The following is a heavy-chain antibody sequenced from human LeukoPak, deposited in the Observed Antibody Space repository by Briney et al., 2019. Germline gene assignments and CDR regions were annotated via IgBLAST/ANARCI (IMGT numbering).Heavy chain of an antibody. Sequence: GGSLRLSCAASGFTFSSYWMSWVRQAPWKGLEWMANINPDGSEKYYMDSVKGRFTISRDNAKYSLSLQMNNLRATDTALYYCARADLDWGQGTLVTVSS. V-gene: IGHV3-7*01. CDR1: GFTFSSYW. CDR2: INPDGSEK. CDR3: ARADLD. J-gene: IGHJ4*02.